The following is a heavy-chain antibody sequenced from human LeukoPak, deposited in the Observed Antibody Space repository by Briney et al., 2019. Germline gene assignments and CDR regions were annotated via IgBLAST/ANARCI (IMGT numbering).Heavy chain of an antibody. CDR2: IGDSNGST. J-gene: IGHJ4*02. CDR3: ARDRRVQERGYFDH. Sequence: GGSLRLSCAASGFTFSSYAMSWVRQAPGKGLEWVSVIGDSNGSTYYAGSVKGRFTISRDNSKNTLYLQMNSLRVEDTAVYYCARDRRVQERGYFDHWGQGTLVTVSS. V-gene: IGHV3-23*01. CDR1: GFTFSSYA. D-gene: IGHD1-1*01.